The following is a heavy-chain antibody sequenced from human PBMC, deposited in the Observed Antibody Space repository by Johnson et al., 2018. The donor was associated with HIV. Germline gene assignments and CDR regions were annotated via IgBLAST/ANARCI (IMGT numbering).Heavy chain of an antibody. CDR1: GFTFSSYA. CDR3: ARDGGVAAAVGVVAFDI. CDR2: ISYDGSEK. V-gene: IGHV3-30*09. D-gene: IGHD6-13*01. J-gene: IGHJ3*02. Sequence: VQLVESGGGVVQPGRSLRLSCAASGFTFSSYAMHWVRQAPGKGLEWVAVISYDGSEKYFADSVKGRFAISRDSSKNTLYLQMNSLRAGDTAVYYCARDGGVAAAVGVVAFDIRGQGTLVTVSS.